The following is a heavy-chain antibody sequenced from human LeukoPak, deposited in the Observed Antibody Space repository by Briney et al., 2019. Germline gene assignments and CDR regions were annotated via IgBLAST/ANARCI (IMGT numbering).Heavy chain of an antibody. CDR3: ASARDAYNYYYFDY. Sequence: PSETLSLTCTVSGGSISRYYWSWIRQPPGKGLVWIGYIYYSGSTNYNPSLKSRVTISLDTSKNQFSLKLSSVTAADTAVYYCASARDAYNYYYFDYWGQGTLVTVSS. CDR2: IYYSGST. CDR1: GGSISRYY. D-gene: IGHD5-24*01. J-gene: IGHJ4*02. V-gene: IGHV4-59*01.